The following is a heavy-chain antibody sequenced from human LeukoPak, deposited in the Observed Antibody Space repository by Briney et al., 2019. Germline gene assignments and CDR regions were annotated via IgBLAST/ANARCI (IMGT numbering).Heavy chain of an antibody. CDR3: TTYIGPGLFDY. Sequence: GGSLRLSCAASGFTFSVSAMHWVRQASGKGLEWVGRIRSKTNNYATAYAASVKGRFTISRDDSKNTTYLQMNSLKSEDTAVYYCTTYIGPGLFDYWGQGTLVTASS. D-gene: IGHD3/OR15-3a*01. V-gene: IGHV3-73*01. CDR1: GFTFSVSA. CDR2: IRSKTNNYAT. J-gene: IGHJ4*02.